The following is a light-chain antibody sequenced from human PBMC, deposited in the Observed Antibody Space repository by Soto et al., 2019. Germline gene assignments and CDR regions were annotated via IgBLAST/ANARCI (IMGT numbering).Light chain of an antibody. Sequence: QSALTQPASLSGSPGQSITISCTGTSSDIGGYNYVSWYQQHPGKAPKLMTRDVSRRPSGVSSRFSGSKSGNTASLSISGLQADDEADYYCSSYTSSSSVIFGGGTKLTVL. J-gene: IGLJ2*01. CDR2: DVS. CDR3: SSYTSSSSVI. CDR1: SSDIGGYNY. V-gene: IGLV2-14*01.